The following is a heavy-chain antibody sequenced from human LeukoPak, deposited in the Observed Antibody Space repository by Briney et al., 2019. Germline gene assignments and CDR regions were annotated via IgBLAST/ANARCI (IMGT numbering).Heavy chain of an antibody. Sequence: GGSLRLSCTASGFTFGDYAMSWVRQAPGKGLEWVGFIRSKAYGGTTEYGASVKGRFTISRDDSKSIAYLQMNSLKTEDTAVYYCTRSYCGGGPCYFDYWGQGTLVTVSS. V-gene: IGHV3-49*04. CDR3: TRSYCGGGPCYFDY. CDR1: GFTFGDYA. J-gene: IGHJ4*02. D-gene: IGHD2-21*01. CDR2: IRSKAYGGTT.